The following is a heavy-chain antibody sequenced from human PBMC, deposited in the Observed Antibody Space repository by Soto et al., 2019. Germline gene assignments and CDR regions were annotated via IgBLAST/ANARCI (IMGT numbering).Heavy chain of an antibody. J-gene: IGHJ5*02. Sequence: GGSLRLSCATSGFTFSSYWMSWVRQAPGKGLEWVANIKQGGSEKYYVASVKGRFTISRDNAKNSLYLQMNSLRAEDTAVYYFAGDWSGYYTLSWFDPWGQGTLVSVSS. V-gene: IGHV3-7*05. CDR3: AGDWSGYYTLSWFDP. CDR2: IKQGGSEK. D-gene: IGHD3-3*01. CDR1: GFTFSSYW.